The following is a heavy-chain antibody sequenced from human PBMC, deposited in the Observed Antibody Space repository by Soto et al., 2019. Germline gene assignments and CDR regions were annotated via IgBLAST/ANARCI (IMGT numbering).Heavy chain of an antibody. Sequence: SGPTLVNPTQPLTLTCTFSGFSLSTSGMCVSWIRQPPGRALEWLALIDWADDKFYSTSLKTRLTISKDTSKNQVVLTMTNMDPVDTATYYCARGYYYGMDVWGQGTTVTVSS. CDR3: ARGYYYGMDV. CDR1: GFSLSTSGMC. CDR2: IDWADDK. V-gene: IGHV2-70*01. J-gene: IGHJ6*02.